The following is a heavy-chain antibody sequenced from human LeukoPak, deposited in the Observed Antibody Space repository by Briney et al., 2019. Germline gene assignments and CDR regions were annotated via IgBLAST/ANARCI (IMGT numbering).Heavy chain of an antibody. J-gene: IGHJ5*02. CDR2: MYAGGTT. D-gene: IGHD6-19*01. Sequence: GGSLRLSCAASGVIVSRNFMSWVRQAPGKGLQWVAIMYAGGTTEYSESVRGRFYISRDTSNNTLSLQMNRLRAEDTAVYYCARGSGSGWPLDRWGQGTLVTVSS. CDR1: GVIVSRNF. CDR3: ARGSGSGWPLDR. V-gene: IGHV3-53*01.